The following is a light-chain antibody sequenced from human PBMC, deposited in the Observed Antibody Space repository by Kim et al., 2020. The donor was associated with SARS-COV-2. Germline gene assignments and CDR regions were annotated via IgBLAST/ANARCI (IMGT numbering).Light chain of an antibody. CDR1: QSVNHNY. CDR2: GAS. CDR3: QQFGDSHPT. V-gene: IGKV3-20*01. Sequence: EIVLTQSPGTLSLSPGDRAALSCRASQSVNHNYLAWYQQKPGQAPKLLIYGASIRATGIPDRFSGSGSGTDFTLTITRLEPEDFAVYSCQQFGDSHPTFGGVTKVEIK. J-gene: IGKJ4*01.